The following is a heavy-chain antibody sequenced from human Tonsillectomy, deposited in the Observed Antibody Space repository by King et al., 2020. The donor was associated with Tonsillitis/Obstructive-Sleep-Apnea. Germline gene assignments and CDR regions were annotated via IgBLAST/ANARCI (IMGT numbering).Heavy chain of an antibody. J-gene: IGHJ6*03. CDR3: ARNGGGYCSGGSCSSYYYYMDV. Sequence: VQLVESGAEVKKPGESLKISCKGSGYSFTSYWIGWVRQMPGKGLEWMGIIYPGDSDTRYSPSFQGQVTISADKSISTAYLQWSSLKASDTAMYYCARNGGGYCSGGSCSSYYYYMDVWGKGTTVTVSS. V-gene: IGHV5-51*01. CDR2: IYPGDSDT. CDR1: GYSFTSYW. D-gene: IGHD2-15*01.